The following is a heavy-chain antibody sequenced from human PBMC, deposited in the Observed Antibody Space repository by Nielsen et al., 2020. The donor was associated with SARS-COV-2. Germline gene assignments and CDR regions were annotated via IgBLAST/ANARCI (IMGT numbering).Heavy chain of an antibody. D-gene: IGHD2-8*01. V-gene: IGHV4-59*01. CDR2: IYYSGST. CDR3: ARDSDIVLMVYVPAGLFDY. J-gene: IGHJ4*02. Sequence: WIRQPPGKGLEWIGYIYYSGSTNYNPSLKSRVTISVDTSKNQFSLKLSSVTAADTVVYYCARDSDIVLMVYVPAGLFDYWGQGTLVTVSS.